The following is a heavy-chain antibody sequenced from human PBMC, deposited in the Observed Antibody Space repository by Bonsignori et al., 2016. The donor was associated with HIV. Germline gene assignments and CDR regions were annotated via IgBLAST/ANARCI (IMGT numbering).Heavy chain of an antibody. CDR2: ISGSGSRT. CDR3: ARDNTETFVLVPAGYGLDV. J-gene: IGHJ6*02. D-gene: IGHD2-2*01. Sequence: EVQLLESGGGLMQPGGSLRLSCVGSGFTFKNYALNWVRQAPGKGLEWVSGISGSGSRTYYADSLKGRFTISRDNSNDTLFLEMNNLRPEDTGLYYCARDNTETFVLVPAGYGLDVWGQGTTVTVSS. V-gene: IGHV3-23*01. CDR1: GFTFKNYA.